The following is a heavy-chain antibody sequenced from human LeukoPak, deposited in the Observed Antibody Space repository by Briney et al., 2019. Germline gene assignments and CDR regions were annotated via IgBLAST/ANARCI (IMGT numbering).Heavy chain of an antibody. CDR3: ASLGIHPRGSSSWYTPYFDY. Sequence: KSSETLSLTCTVSGGSISSYYWGWIRQPPGKGLEWIGSIYHSGSTYYNPSLKSRVTISVDTSKNQFSLKLSSVTAADTVVYYCASLGIHPRGSSSWYTPYFDYWGQGTLVTVSS. J-gene: IGHJ4*02. CDR2: IYHSGST. V-gene: IGHV4-38-2*02. CDR1: GGSISSYY. D-gene: IGHD6-13*01.